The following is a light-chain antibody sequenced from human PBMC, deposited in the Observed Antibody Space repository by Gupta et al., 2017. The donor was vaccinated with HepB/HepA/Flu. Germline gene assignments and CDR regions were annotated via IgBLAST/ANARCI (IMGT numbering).Light chain of an antibody. Sequence: DIQMTQSPSSLSAAVGDRVTITCRASQNINNYLNWYHQKPGEVPKLLIYAASRVQSGVPSRFSGSGSGTDFTLTITEPQPEDFGSCCCQHTDFTPGTFGQGTKVEVK. CDR3: QHTDFTPGT. J-gene: IGKJ1*01. V-gene: IGKV1-39*01. CDR1: QNINNY. CDR2: AAS.